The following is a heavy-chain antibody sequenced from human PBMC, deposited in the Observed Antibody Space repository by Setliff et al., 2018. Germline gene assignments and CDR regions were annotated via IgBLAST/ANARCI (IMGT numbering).Heavy chain of an antibody. D-gene: IGHD3-22*01. CDR3: ARDYYDSSGYRFSQGFDY. J-gene: IGHJ4*02. CDR1: GYTFTSYY. CDR2: INPSGGST. Sequence: RASVKVSCKASGYTFTSYYMHWVRQAPGQGLEWMGIINPSGGSTSYAQKFQGRVTMTRDTSTSTVYMELSSLRSEDTAVYYCARDYYDSSGYRFSQGFDYWGQGTLVTVSS. V-gene: IGHV1-46*01.